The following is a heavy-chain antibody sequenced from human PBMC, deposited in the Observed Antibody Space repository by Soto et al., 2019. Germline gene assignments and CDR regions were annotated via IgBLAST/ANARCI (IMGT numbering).Heavy chain of an antibody. D-gene: IGHD2-2*01. CDR2: ISSSSSTI. Sequence: PGGSMKLSCAASGFTFSSYSMNWVRQAPGKGLEWVSYISSSSSTIYYADSVKGRFTISRDNAKNSLYLQMNSLRAEDTAVYYSVVPAAVGYFDYWGPGTLVTVSS. V-gene: IGHV3-48*01. CDR1: GFTFSSYS. CDR3: VVPAAVGYFDY. J-gene: IGHJ4*02.